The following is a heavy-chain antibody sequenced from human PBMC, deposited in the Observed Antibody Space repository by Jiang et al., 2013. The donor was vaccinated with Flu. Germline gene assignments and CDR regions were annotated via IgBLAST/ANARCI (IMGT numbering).Heavy chain of an antibody. V-gene: IGHV4-38-2*02. CDR2: IYHSGST. CDR3: ARRGPGGLYDILTGLGDLDY. D-gene: IGHD3-9*01. Sequence: GPGLVKPSETLSLTCTVSGYSISSGYYWGWIRQPPGKGLEWIGSIYHSGSTYYNPSLKSRVTISVDTSKNQFSLKLSPVTAADTAVYYCARRGPGGLYDILTGLGDLDYWGQGTLVTVSS. CDR1: GYSISSGYY. J-gene: IGHJ4*02.